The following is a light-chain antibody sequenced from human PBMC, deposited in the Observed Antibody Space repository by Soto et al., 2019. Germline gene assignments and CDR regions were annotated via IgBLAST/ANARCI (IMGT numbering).Light chain of an antibody. CDR1: QSVSSNY. Sequence: EIVLTQSPGTLSLSPGERATLSCRASQSVSSNYLAWFQQKPGQAPRLLIYGASSRATGIPDRFSGSGSGTDFTLTISRLEPEDFAVYYCQQYGRSITFGQGTRLEIK. V-gene: IGKV3-20*01. CDR2: GAS. J-gene: IGKJ5*01. CDR3: QQYGRSIT.